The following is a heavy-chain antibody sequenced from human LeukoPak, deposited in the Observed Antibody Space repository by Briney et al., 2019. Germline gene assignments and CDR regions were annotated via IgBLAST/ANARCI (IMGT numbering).Heavy chain of an antibody. D-gene: IGHD1-26*01. Sequence: GGSLRLSCAASGFTFSYYWMNWVRQAPGRRLEWVASIKQDGSDKYYVDSVKGRFTISRDSAKNSLHLQMNSLRVEDTAVYYCARGSGSYGGAFDYWGQGTLVTVSS. CDR3: ARGSGSYGGAFDY. J-gene: IGHJ4*02. CDR1: GFTFSYYW. V-gene: IGHV3-7*01. CDR2: IKQDGSDK.